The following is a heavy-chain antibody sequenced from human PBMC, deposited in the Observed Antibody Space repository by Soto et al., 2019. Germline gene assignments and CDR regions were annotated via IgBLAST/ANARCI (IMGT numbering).Heavy chain of an antibody. Sequence: GGSLRLSCAASGFTFSSYNMNWVRQAPGKGLEWVSYISSSSSTIYYADSVKGRFTISRDNAKNSLYLQMNSLRDEDTAVYYCARDATLGFHREEFDYWGQGTLVTVSS. CDR2: ISSSSSTI. CDR1: GFTFSSYN. V-gene: IGHV3-48*02. J-gene: IGHJ4*02. D-gene: IGHD2-2*03. CDR3: ARDATLGFHREEFDY.